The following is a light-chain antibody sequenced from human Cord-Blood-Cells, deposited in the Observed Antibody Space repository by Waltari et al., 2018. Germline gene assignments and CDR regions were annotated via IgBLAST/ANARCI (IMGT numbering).Light chain of an antibody. Sequence: SYVLTQPPSVSVAPGQTARITCGGNTSGSKSVHWYQQKPGQAPVLVVYDDSDRPSGIPERFSGSNSGNTATLTISRVEAGDEADYYCQVWDSSSDHPVFGTGTKVTVL. CDR2: DDS. V-gene: IGLV3-21*02. CDR3: QVWDSSSDHPV. J-gene: IGLJ1*01. CDR1: TSGSKS.